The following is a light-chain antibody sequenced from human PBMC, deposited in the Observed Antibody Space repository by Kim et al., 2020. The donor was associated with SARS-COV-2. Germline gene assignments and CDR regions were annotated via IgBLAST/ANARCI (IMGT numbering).Light chain of an antibody. CDR2: AAS. V-gene: IGKV3-11*01. CDR1: QSVSSS. Sequence: EIVLTQSPATLSLSPGERATLSCRASQSVSSSLAWYQQKPGQAPRLLIYAASNRATGIPARFSGSGSGTDFTLTISSLEPEDFVVYYCQRHSKWPLTFGQGTKVDIK. CDR3: QRHSKWPLT. J-gene: IGKJ1*01.